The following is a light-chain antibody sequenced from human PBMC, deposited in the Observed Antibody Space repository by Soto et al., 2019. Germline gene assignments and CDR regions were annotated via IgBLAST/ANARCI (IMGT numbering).Light chain of an antibody. CDR1: TGAVTSGHY. CDR3: LLSYSGALVV. CDR2: DTS. J-gene: IGLJ2*01. V-gene: IGLV7-46*01. Sequence: QAVVTQEPSLTVSPGGTVTLTCGSSTGAVTSGHYPYWFQQKPGQAPRTLIYDTSNKHSWTPARFSGSLLGGKAALTLSGAQPEDEAEYYCLLSYSGALVVFGGRTKLTVL.